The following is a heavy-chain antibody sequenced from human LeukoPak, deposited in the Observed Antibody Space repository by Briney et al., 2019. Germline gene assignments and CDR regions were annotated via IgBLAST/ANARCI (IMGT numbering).Heavy chain of an antibody. CDR2: IYHSGST. Sequence: SETLSLTCAVSGYSISSGYYWGWIRQPPGKGLEWIGSIYHSGSTYYNPSLKSRVTISVDTSKNQFSLKLSPVTAADTAVYYCARRGGEGRDGYNYSNAFDIWGQGTMVTVSS. V-gene: IGHV4-38-2*01. CDR1: GYSISSGYY. D-gene: IGHD5-24*01. CDR3: ARRGGEGRDGYNYSNAFDI. J-gene: IGHJ3*02.